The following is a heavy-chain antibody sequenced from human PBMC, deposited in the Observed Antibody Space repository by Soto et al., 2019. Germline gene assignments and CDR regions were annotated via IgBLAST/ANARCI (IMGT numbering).Heavy chain of an antibody. CDR3: ARGRGDYVWGSQYYYYYGMDV. V-gene: IGHV1-8*01. CDR2: MNPNSGNT. CDR1: GYTFTSYD. J-gene: IGHJ6*02. Sequence: AASVKVSCKASGYTFTSYDINWVRQATGQGLEWMGWMNPNSGNTGYAQKFQGRVTMTRNTSISTAYMELSSLRSEDTAVYYCARGRGDYVWGSQYYYYYGMDVWGQGTTVTVSS. D-gene: IGHD3-16*01.